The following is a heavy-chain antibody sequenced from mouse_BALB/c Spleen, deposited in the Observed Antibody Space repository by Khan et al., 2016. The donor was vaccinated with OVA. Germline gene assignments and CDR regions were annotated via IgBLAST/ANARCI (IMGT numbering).Heavy chain of an antibody. CDR2: VSTGGHYT. J-gene: IGHJ3*01. D-gene: IGHD1-1*01. V-gene: IGHV5-6*01. CDR1: GFTFSTYG. CDR3: ARLAYYYDSEGFAY. Sequence: EVELVESGGDVVKPGGSLKLSCAASGFTFSTYGMSWVRQTPDKRLVWVATVSTGGHYTYYPDTVKGRFTISRDNAKNHLFLQMNSLKSEDTAMFYCARLAYYYDSEGFAYWGQGTLVTVSS.